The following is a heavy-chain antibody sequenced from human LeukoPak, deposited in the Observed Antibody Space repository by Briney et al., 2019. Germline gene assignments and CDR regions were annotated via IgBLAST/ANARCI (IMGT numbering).Heavy chain of an antibody. J-gene: IGHJ5*02. V-gene: IGHV1-69*05. CDR1: GGTFSSYA. D-gene: IGHD2-15*01. Sequence: GASVKVSCKASGGTFSSYAISWVRQAPGQGLEWMGGIIPIFGTANYAQKFQGRVTITTDESTSTAYMELSSLRSEDTAVYYRASSSYGPNWFDPWGQGTLVTVSS. CDR2: IIPIFGTA. CDR3: ASSSYGPNWFDP.